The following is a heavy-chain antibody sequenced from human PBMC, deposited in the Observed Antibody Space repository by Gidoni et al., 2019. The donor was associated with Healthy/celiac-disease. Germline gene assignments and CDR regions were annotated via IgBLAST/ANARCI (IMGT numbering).Heavy chain of an antibody. D-gene: IGHD5-12*01. V-gene: IGHV3-21*01. CDR1: GFTFSSYS. CDR3: ARETNSEGYSGYERTSDFDY. CDR2: ISSSSSYI. Sequence: EVQLVESGGGMVKPGGSLRLSCAASGFTFSSYSMNWVRQAPGKGLEWVSSISSSSSYIYYADSVKGRFTISRDNAKTSLYLQMNSLRAEDTAVYYCARETNSEGYSGYERTSDFDYWGQGTLVTVSS. J-gene: IGHJ4*02.